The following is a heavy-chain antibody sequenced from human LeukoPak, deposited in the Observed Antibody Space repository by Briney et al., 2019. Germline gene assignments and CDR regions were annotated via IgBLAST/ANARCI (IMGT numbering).Heavy chain of an antibody. D-gene: IGHD1-14*01. CDR2: INPNSGDT. V-gene: IGHV1-2*02. CDR3: ARGHLVYSGVHDY. Sequence: ASVKVSCKASGYTFTAYYIHWLRQAPGQGLEGMGWINPNSGDTNYAQKFQGRVTMTRDPSISTAYIELSRLRSDDTAVYYCARGHLVYSGVHDYWGQGTLVTVSS. J-gene: IGHJ4*02. CDR1: GYTFTAYY.